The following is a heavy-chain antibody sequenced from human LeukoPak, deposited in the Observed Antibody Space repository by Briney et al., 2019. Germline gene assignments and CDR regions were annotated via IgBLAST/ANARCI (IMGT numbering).Heavy chain of an antibody. V-gene: IGHV4-59*12. CDR1: GGSISGYY. D-gene: IGHD5-24*01. CDR2: IYYSGST. Sequence: SETLSLTCTVSGGSISGYYWSWIRQPPGRGLEWIGYIYYSGSTNYNPSLTSRVTISVDTSKNQFSLNLNSVTAADTALYYCARGSHGLDAFDIWGQGTLVIVSS. CDR3: ARGSHGLDAFDI. J-gene: IGHJ3*02.